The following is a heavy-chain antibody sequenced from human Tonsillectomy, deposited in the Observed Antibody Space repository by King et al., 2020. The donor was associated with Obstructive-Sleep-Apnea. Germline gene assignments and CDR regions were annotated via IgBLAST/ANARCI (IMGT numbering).Heavy chain of an antibody. CDR2: IYHSGST. CDR1: GNSISSTYF. J-gene: IGHJ1*01. D-gene: IGHD6-6*01. Sequence: QLQESGPGLVKPSETLSLICTVSGNSISSTYFWGWIRQPPGKGLEWIGNIYHSGSTCYNPSLKSRVTISVDTSKDQFSLKVNSVTASDTAVYYFARGRSGSSEYFQHWGQGTLVTVSS. V-gene: IGHV4-38-2*02. CDR3: ARGRSGSSEYFQH.